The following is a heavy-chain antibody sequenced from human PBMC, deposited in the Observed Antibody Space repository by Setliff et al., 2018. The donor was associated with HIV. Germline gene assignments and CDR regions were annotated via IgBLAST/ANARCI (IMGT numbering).Heavy chain of an antibody. CDR2: ITPLLGTT. CDR1: GGTFSSYG. D-gene: IGHD3-10*01. Sequence: SVKVSCKASGGTFSSYGITWVRQAPGQGLAWMGGITPLLGTTNYAQKFQGRVTMTRDTSTSTVYMDLSSLRSEDTAVYYSASPSFGDVDYYYGMDVWGQGTTVTVSS. CDR3: ASPSFGDVDYYYGMDV. V-gene: IGHV1-69*10. J-gene: IGHJ6*02.